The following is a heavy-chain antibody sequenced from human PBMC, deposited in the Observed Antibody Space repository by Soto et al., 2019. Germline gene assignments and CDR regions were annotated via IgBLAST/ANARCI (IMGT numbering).Heavy chain of an antibody. CDR3: ARDPLLRYFDWLLYSPYYYYGMDV. Sequence: VKVSCKASGYTFTSYYMHWVRQAPGQGLEWMGIINPSGGSTSYAQKFQGRVTMTRDTSTSTVYMELSSLRSEDTAVYYCARDPLLRYFDWLLYSPYYYYGMDVWGQGTTVTVSS. V-gene: IGHV1-46*01. CDR2: INPSGGST. D-gene: IGHD3-9*01. CDR1: GYTFTSYY. J-gene: IGHJ6*02.